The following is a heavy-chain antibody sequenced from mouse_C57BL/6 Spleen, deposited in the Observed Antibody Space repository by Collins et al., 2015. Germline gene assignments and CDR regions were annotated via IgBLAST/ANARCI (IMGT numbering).Heavy chain of an antibody. CDR3: ARGDLYYDYPYYAMDY. J-gene: IGHJ4*01. CDR1: GYTFTSYW. V-gene: IGHV1-64*01. CDR2: IHPNSGST. D-gene: IGHD2-4*01. Sequence: QVQLQQPGAELVKPGASVKLSCKASGYTFTSYWMHWVKQRPGQGLEWIGMIHPNSGSTNYNEKFKSKATLTVDKSSSTAYMQLSSLTSEDSAVYYCARGDLYYDYPYYAMDYWGQGTSVTVSS.